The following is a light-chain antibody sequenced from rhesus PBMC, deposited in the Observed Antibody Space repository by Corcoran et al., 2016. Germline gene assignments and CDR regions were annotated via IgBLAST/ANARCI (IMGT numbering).Light chain of an antibody. CDR1: QGISSY. Sequence: DIQMTQSPSSVSASVGDRVTITCRASQGISSYLAWYQQKPGKAPKLLNYYATTLQSGVPSRVSGSGSGTEFTLTISSLQPEDFATYYCQQGYSTPYSFGQGTKVEIK. CDR2: YAT. J-gene: IGKJ2*01. V-gene: IGKV1-25*01. CDR3: QQGYSTPYS.